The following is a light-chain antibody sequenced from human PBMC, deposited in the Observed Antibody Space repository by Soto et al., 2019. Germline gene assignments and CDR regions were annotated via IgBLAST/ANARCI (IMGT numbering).Light chain of an antibody. CDR3: QQYNNWPRT. CDR1: QSVSSN. Sequence: EIVMTQSPVILSVSPGERATLSCRASQSVSSNLAWYQHKPGQAPRLLIYVASTRASGIPARFSGSGSGTEFTLTISSLQSEDFAVYFCQQYNNWPRTFGQGTKVEI. CDR2: VAS. V-gene: IGKV3-15*01. J-gene: IGKJ1*01.